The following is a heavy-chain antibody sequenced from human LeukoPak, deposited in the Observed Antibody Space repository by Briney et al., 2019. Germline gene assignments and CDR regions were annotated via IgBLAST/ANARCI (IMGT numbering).Heavy chain of an antibody. CDR3: PKDKRRWNDAGYYFDY. V-gene: IGHV3-30*18. Sequence: PGRALRLSCAASGFTFSSYGMHWVRQAPGKGLEWVAVISYDGSNKYYADSVKGRFTISRDNSKNTLYLQMNSLRAEDTAVYYCPKDKRRWNDAGYYFDYWGQGTLVTVSS. CDR1: GFTFSSYG. D-gene: IGHD1-1*01. J-gene: IGHJ4*02. CDR2: ISYDGSNK.